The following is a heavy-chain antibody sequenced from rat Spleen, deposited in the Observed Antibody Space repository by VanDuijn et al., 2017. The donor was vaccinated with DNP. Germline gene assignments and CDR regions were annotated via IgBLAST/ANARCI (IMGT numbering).Heavy chain of an antibody. J-gene: IGHJ4*01. Sequence: EVRLVESGGGSVQPGRSLKLSCAASGFIFSDYNMAWVRQAPKEGLEWVATIIYDGSRTYYRDSVKGRFTISRDNAKSTLYLQMDSLRSEDTATYHCATHNYGGSPWAMDAWGQGTSVTVS. CDR3: ATHNYGGSPWAMDA. CDR1: GFIFSDYN. D-gene: IGHD1-11*01. V-gene: IGHV5S10*01. CDR2: IIYDGSRT.